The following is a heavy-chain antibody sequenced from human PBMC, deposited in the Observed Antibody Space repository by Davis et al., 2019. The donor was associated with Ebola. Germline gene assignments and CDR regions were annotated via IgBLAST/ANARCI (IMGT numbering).Heavy chain of an antibody. CDR1: GFTVSSNY. CDR2: IYSGGST. D-gene: IGHD6-19*01. Sequence: GESLKISCAASGFTVSSNYMSWVRQAPGKGLEWVSVIYSGGSTYYADSVKGRFTISRHNSKNTLYLQMNSLRAEDKAVYYCAREQWLGGIYYYYGMDVWGQGTTVTVSS. CDR3: AREQWLGGIYYYYGMDV. J-gene: IGHJ6*02. V-gene: IGHV3-53*04.